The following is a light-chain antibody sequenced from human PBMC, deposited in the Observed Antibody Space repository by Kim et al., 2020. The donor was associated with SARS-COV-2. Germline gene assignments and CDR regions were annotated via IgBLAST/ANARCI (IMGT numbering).Light chain of an antibody. J-gene: IGLJ1*01. V-gene: IGLV2-14*03. CDR2: DVS. Sequence: QSALTQPASVSGSPGQSVTISCTGSSSDVGGYNSVSWYQHHPGKAPKLMIYDVSERPSGVSNRFSGSKSDNTASLTISGLQTEDEADYYCSSYTSSSTLVFGSGTKVNRP. CDR3: SSYTSSSTLV. CDR1: SSDVGGYNS.